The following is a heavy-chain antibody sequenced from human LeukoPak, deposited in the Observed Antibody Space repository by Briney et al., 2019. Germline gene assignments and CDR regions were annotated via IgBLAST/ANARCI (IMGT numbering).Heavy chain of an antibody. CDR1: GGSINNFY. CDR2: IYSNGNT. CDR3: ARHRGKNFDY. Sequence: SETLSLTCTVSGGSINNFYWSWIWEPAGKGLEWIGEIYSNGNTFYNPSLEGRVTMSVDTSRNQFSLDLSSVIAADTAVYYCARHRGKNFDYWGQGTLVTVSS. J-gene: IGHJ4*02. V-gene: IGHV4-4*07. D-gene: IGHD3-16*01.